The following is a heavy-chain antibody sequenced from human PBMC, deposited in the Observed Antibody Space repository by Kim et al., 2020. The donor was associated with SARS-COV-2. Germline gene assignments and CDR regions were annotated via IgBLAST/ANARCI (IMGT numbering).Heavy chain of an antibody. Sequence: KGRFTISRDNSENTLYLQVNSLRAEDTAMYYCARDKRCGDVFCYRGAFDIWGQGTLVTVSS. J-gene: IGHJ3*02. V-gene: IGHV3-30*07. D-gene: IGHD1-26*01. CDR3: ARDKRCGDVFCYRGAFDI.